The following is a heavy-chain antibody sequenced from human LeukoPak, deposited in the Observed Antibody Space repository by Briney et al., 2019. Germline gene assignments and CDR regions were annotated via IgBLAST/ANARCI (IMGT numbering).Heavy chain of an antibody. CDR2: ISAYNGNT. D-gene: IGHD1-26*01. V-gene: IGHV1-18*01. CDR1: GYTFTSYG. J-gene: IGHJ5*02. CDR3: ARADSGSYLNWFDP. Sequence: GASVKVSCKASGYTFTSYGISWVRQAPGQGLEWMGWISAYNGNTNYAQKLQGRVTMTTDTSTSTAYMELRSLRSDDTAVYYCARADSGSYLNWFDPWGQGTLVTVSS.